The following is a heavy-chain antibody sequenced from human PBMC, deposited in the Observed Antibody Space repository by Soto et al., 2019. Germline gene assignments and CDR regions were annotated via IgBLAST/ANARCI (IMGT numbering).Heavy chain of an antibody. CDR2: IIPILGIA. D-gene: IGHD3-22*01. CDR3: ARAGASSGYSPYYFDY. J-gene: IGHJ4*02. V-gene: IGHV1-69*02. CDR1: GGTFSSYT. Sequence: ASVKVSCKASGGTFSSYTISWVRQAPGQGLEWMGRIIPILGIANYAQKFQGRVTITADKSTSTAYMELSSLRSEDTAVYYCARAGASSGYSPYYFDYWGQGTLVTVSS.